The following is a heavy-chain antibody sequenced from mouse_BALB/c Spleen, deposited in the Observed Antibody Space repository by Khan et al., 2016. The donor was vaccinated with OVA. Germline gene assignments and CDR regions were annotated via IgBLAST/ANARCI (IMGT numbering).Heavy chain of an antibody. J-gene: IGHJ1*01. CDR2: IWRDNVK. CDR1: GFSLSTSGMG. V-gene: IGHV8-8*01. Sequence: QVTLKESGPGILQPSQTLSLTCSFYGFSLSTSGMGVGWIRQPSGKGLEWLTHIWRDNVKRYNPALESRLTISKDTSSSQVFLTIASVDSADTATYYCARMNGSSLFWFVDVWGAGTSVTVSS. D-gene: IGHD1-1*01. CDR3: ARMNGSSLFWFVDV.